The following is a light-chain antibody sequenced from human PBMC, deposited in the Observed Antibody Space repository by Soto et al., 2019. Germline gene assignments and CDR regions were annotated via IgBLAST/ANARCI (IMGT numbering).Light chain of an antibody. J-gene: IGKJ2*01. CDR2: AAS. CDR1: QAISRY. Sequence: IQVPQSQSSLSASVGERVTITCRASQAISRYLAWDKQKPGEGPTLLIYAASTLQTGVPSRFSGRASGTDFTLTISRLQPEDFSTYYCQQHDNYPRTFGQGTKVDIK. CDR3: QQHDNYPRT. V-gene: IGKV1-9*01.